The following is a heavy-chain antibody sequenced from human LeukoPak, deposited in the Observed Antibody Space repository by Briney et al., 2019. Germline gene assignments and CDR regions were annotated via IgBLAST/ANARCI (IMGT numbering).Heavy chain of an antibody. Sequence: SETLSLTCAVYGGSFSGYYWSWIRQPPGKGLEWIGEINHSGSTNYNPSLKSRVTISVDTSKNQFSLKLSSVTAADTAVYYCARGRRTRPHDAFDIWGQGTMGTVSS. CDR1: GGSFSGYY. V-gene: IGHV4-34*01. D-gene: IGHD1-14*01. CDR2: INHSGST. CDR3: ARGRRTRPHDAFDI. J-gene: IGHJ3*02.